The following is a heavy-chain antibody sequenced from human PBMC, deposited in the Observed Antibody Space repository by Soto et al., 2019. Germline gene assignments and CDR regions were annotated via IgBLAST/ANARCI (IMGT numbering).Heavy chain of an antibody. Sequence: SQTLSLTCAVYGGSFSGYYWSWIRQPPGKGLEWIGEINHSGSTNYNPSLKSRVTISVDTSKNQFSLKLSSVTAADTAVYYCARSAHGWFNPWGQGTLVTVSS. CDR2: INHSGST. CDR1: GGSFSGYY. J-gene: IGHJ5*02. D-gene: IGHD3-3*01. CDR3: ARSAHGWFNP. V-gene: IGHV4-34*01.